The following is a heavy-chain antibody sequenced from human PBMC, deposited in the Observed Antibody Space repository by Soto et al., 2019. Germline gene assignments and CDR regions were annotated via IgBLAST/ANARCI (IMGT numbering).Heavy chain of an antibody. V-gene: IGHV4-59*11. D-gene: IGHD3-22*01. Sequence: PATLSGICTVWGGSISSHSWSGIRQPPEKGQAGIGYINYSGSTIDNPSLQSRVTISVDTSKNQFALKLSSVTAAYTGVYYCARIGGWYDSSGYYWGFDAFDFWGQGTMLTVSS. J-gene: IGHJ3*01. CDR3: ARIGGWYDSSGYYWGFDAFDF. CDR2: INYSGST. CDR1: GGSISSHS.